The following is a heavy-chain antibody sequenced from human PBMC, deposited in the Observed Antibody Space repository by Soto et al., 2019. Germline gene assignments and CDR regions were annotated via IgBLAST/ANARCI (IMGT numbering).Heavy chain of an antibody. CDR3: ARGPTTGIVVVTAPWYYYYGMDV. CDR1: GYTFTSYD. D-gene: IGHD2-21*02. CDR2: MNPNSGNT. J-gene: IGHJ6*04. Sequence: ASVKVSCKASGYTFTSYDINWVRQATGQGLEWMGWMNPNSGNTGYAQKFQGRVTMTRNTSISTAYMELSSLRSEDTAVYYCARGPTTGIVVVTAPWYYYYGMDVWG. V-gene: IGHV1-8*01.